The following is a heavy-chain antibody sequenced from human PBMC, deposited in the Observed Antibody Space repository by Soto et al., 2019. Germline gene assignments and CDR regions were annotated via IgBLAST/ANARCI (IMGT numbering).Heavy chain of an antibody. V-gene: IGHV2-26*01. CDR1: GFSLRNARMG. J-gene: IGHJ4*01. D-gene: IGHD3-22*01. Sequence: SGPTLVNPTETLTLTCTVSGFSLRNARMGVSWIRQPPGKALEWLANIFSNDEKSYSTPLKSRLTLSKATSKSQVVLTMTNMDPVDTATYYCARITGSYDGSGYSYGYWG. CDR3: ARITGSYDGSGYSYGY. CDR2: IFSNDEK.